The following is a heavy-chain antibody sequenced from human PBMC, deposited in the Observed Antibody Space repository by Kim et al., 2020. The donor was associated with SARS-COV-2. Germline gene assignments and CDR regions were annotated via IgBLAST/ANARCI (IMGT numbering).Heavy chain of an antibody. J-gene: IGHJ5*02. V-gene: IGHV4-34*12. CDR2: ILYSGNT. CDR1: GGSIRDHF. Sequence: SETLSLTCAVSGGSIRDHFWTWIRHLPGRRLEWIGEILYSGNTNNNPSLRSRLSISVDTSKNQFSLTLTSVTAADTGVYFCAGEEGYRDGRSFRGSLDPWGQGTLVTVSS. D-gene: IGHD2-15*01. CDR3: AGEEGYRDGRSFRGSLDP.